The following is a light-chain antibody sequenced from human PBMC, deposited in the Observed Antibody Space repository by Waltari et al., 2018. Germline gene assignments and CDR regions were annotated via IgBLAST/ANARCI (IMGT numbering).Light chain of an antibody. V-gene: IGLV3-10*01. CDR1: ALPKKY. Sequence: SYELTQPPSVSVSPGQTARITCSGDALPKKYAYWYQQKAGQAPVKVIYEDVKRPSGIPERFSGSSSGTMVTLTISGAQVEDDADYYCYSTDISGNVQVFGGGTKLTVL. CDR3: YSTDISGNVQV. J-gene: IGLJ2*01. CDR2: EDV.